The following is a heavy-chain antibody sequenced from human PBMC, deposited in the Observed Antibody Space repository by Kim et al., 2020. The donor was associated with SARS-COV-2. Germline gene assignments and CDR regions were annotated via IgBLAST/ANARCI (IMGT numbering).Heavy chain of an antibody. CDR2: ISSSSSYI. CDR3: ARVRGYSSDWGDY. CDR1: GFTFSSYS. D-gene: IGHD5-18*01. V-gene: IGHV3-21*01. J-gene: IGHJ4*02. Sequence: GGSLRLSCAASGFTFSSYSMNWVRQAPGKGLEWVSSISSSSSYIYYADSVKGRFTISRDNAKNSLYLQMNSLRAEDTAVYYCARVRGYSSDWGDYWGQGTLVTVSS.